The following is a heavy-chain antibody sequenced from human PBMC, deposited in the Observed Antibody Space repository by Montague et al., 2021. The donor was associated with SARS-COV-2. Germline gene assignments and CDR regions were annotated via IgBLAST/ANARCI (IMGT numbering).Heavy chain of an antibody. CDR3: ARRGTGNYEILDY. J-gene: IGHJ4*02. CDR2: IYDSGGA. Sequence: SETRSLTCTISGGSMRRYYWTWIRQLPGKELEWIGSIYDSGGARYNPSLKSRVSMSVDASKSQFSLRVTSVTAADTAVYFCARRGTGNYEILDYWGQGILVTVSS. V-gene: IGHV4-59*01. CDR1: GGSMRRYY. D-gene: IGHD3-3*01.